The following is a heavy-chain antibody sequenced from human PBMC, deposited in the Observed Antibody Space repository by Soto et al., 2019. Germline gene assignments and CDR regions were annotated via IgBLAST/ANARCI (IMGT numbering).Heavy chain of an antibody. Sequence: EVQLVETGGGLIQPGGCLRLSCAASGLTVSSNYMNRVRQAPGKGLEWVSVLYSGGSTHYAGSVKGRFIISRDNSKNTLYLQMNSLRVEDTAVYYCARDRPGDEGDGFDIWGHGTMVTVSS. V-gene: IGHV3-53*02. CDR3: ARDRPGDEGDGFDI. CDR1: GLTVSSNY. J-gene: IGHJ3*02. D-gene: IGHD3-10*01. CDR2: LYSGGST.